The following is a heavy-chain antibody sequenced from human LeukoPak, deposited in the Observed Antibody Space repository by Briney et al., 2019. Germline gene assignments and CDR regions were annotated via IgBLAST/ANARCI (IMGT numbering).Heavy chain of an antibody. CDR2: IYPGDSDT. CDR1: GYSFTSYW. V-gene: IGHV5-51*01. D-gene: IGHD3-9*01. J-gene: IGHJ5*02. CDR3: ARLGDILTPRSNWFDP. Sequence: GESLKISCKGSGYSFTSYWIGWVRQMPGKGLEWMGIIYPGDSDTRYSPSFQGQVTISADKSISTAYLQWSSLKASDTAVYYCARLGDILTPRSNWFDPWGQGTLVTVSS.